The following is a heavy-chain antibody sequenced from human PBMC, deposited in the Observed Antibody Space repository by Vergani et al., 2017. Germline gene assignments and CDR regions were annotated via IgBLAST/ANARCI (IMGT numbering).Heavy chain of an antibody. CDR2: ISWNSGSI. CDR1: GFTFDDYA. J-gene: IGHJ4*02. D-gene: IGHD5-24*01. Sequence: EVQLVESGGGLVQPGRSLRLSCAASGFTFDDYAMHWVRQAPGKGLEWVSGISWNSGSIGYADSVKGRFTISRDNAKNSLYLQMNSLRAEDMALYYCAKDWGDGYKYYYFDYWGQGTLVTVSS. CDR3: AKDWGDGYKYYYFDY. V-gene: IGHV3-9*03.